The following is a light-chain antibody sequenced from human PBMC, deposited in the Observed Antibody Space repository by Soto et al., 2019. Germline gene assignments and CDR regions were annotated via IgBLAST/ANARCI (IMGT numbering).Light chain of an antibody. CDR2: GAS. J-gene: IGKJ1*01. Sequence: EIVLTQSPGTLSLSPGERATLSCRASQSFSSSYLAWYQQKPGQAPRLLIYGASTRATGIPDRFSGSGSGTDFTLTISRLEPEDFAVYYCQQYGSSSSWAFGQGTKLEIK. CDR3: QQYGSSSSWA. CDR1: QSFSSSY. V-gene: IGKV3-20*01.